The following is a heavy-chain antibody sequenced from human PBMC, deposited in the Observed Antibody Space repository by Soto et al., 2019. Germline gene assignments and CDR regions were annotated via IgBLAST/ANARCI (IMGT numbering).Heavy chain of an antibody. V-gene: IGHV3-48*01. CDR1: GFTFSTYS. D-gene: IGHD6-19*01. CDR3: ARGYSAGWYTWFDP. Sequence: EVQVVESGGGLVQPGGSLRLSCAASGFTFSTYSMNWVRQAPGKGLEWVSYISSSSSTIYYADSVKGRFTISRDNAKNLLYLHMNTMRAEDTAVYYWARGYSAGWYTWFDPWGQGTLVTVSS. J-gene: IGHJ5*02. CDR2: ISSSSSTI.